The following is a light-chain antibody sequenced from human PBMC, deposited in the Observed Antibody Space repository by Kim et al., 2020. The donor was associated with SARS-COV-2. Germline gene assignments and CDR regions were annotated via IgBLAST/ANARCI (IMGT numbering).Light chain of an antibody. J-gene: IGKJ1*01. CDR3: QQYSSSPAT. CDR2: GAS. Sequence: SPREGATLSGRASQSVSSNYLAWYQQKPGQAPRLLIYGASSRATGIPDRFSGSGSGTDFTLTITRLEPEDFAVYYCQQYSSSPATFGQGTKVDIK. V-gene: IGKV3-20*01. CDR1: QSVSSNY.